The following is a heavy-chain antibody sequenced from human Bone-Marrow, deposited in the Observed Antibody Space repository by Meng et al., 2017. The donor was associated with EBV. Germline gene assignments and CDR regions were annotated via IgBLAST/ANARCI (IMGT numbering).Heavy chain of an antibody. D-gene: IGHD3-22*01. CDR2: MSFDGNYK. V-gene: IGHV3-30*18. Sequence: QVQLVESGGGMVQPGRSLRLSCSASGFTFRPYGMHWVRQAPGKGLEWVALMSFDGNYKYYTDSVKGRFTISRDNSKNTLYLQMNSLTVADTALYYCAKDLSSGYYSRFAGTTWAFDSWGQGTLVTVSS. CDR1: GFTFRPYG. CDR3: AKDLSSGYYSRFAGTTWAFDS. J-gene: IGHJ4*02.